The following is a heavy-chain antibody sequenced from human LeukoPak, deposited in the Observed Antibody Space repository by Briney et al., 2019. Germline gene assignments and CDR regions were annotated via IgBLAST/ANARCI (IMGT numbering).Heavy chain of an antibody. CDR2: IKQDGSEE. D-gene: IGHD3-22*01. CDR1: GFTFSSYW. V-gene: IGHV3-7*01. CDR3: ARIPSRSYYDNSGPNWFDP. J-gene: IGHJ5*02. Sequence: PGGSLRLSCAASGFTFSSYWMSWVRQAPGKGLEWVANIKQDGSEEYYVDSVKGRFTISRDNAKNSLSLQMNSLRAEDTAVYYCARIPSRSYYDNSGPNWFDPWGQGTLVTVSS.